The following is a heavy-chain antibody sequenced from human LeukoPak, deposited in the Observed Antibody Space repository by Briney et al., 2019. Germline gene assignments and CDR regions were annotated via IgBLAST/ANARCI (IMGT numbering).Heavy chain of an antibody. CDR1: GGSLSGYY. D-gene: IGHD2-2*02. J-gene: IGHJ6*03. Sequence: SETLSLTCAVYGGSLSGYYWSWIRQSPEKGLEWIGEINHSGGINYNPSLKSRLTISVDTSKSQFSLMLRSVTVADTAVYYCARRSYHLLYGYYYYYMDVWGKGTPVTVSS. V-gene: IGHV4-34*01. CDR2: INHSGGI. CDR3: ARRSYHLLYGYYYYYMDV.